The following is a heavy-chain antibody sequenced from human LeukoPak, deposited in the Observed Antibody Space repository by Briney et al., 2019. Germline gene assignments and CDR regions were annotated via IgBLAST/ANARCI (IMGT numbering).Heavy chain of an antibody. Sequence: GRSLRLSCAPSGFTFSSYGMHWVRQAPGKGLEWVAVIWYDGTNKYYADSVKGRFTISRDNSKNTLYLQMNSLRAEDTAVYYCARIGGDRHPIEYWGQGTLVTVSS. D-gene: IGHD2-21*02. CDR1: GFTFSSYG. CDR2: IWYDGTNK. CDR3: ARIGGDRHPIEY. V-gene: IGHV3-33*01. J-gene: IGHJ4*02.